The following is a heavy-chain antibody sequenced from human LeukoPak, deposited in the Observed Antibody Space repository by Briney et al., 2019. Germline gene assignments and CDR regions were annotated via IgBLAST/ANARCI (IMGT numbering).Heavy chain of an antibody. Sequence: SETLSLTCTVSGDSISRSSDYCGWVRQPPGKGPEWIGSVYYIGSTFYNPSLKSRLTISIDTSKNMFSLKLRSVTAADKAVYYCARGRFREPRNNLYYYGSGSYKPRSGGENWFDPWGQGTLVTVSS. CDR2: VYYIGST. CDR1: GDSISRSSDY. CDR3: ARGRFREPRNNLYYYGSGSYKPRSGGENWFDP. V-gene: IGHV4-39*07. D-gene: IGHD3-10*01. J-gene: IGHJ5*02.